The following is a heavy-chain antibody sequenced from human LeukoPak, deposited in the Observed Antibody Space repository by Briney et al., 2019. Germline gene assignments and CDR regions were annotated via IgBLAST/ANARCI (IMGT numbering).Heavy chain of an antibody. CDR3: ASPLQQWPVRGDAFDI. D-gene: IGHD6-19*01. CDR2: ISYDGSNK. Sequence: GSLRLSCAASGFTFSSYAMHWVRQAPGKGLEWVAVISYDGSNKYYADSVKGRFTISRDNSKNTLYLQMNSLRAEDTAVYYCASPLQQWPVRGDAFDIWGQGTMVTVSS. CDR1: GFTFSSYA. J-gene: IGHJ3*02. V-gene: IGHV3-30-3*01.